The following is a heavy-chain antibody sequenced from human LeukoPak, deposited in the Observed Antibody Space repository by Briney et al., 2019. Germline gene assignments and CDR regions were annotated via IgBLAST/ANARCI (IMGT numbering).Heavy chain of an antibody. Sequence: GGSLRLSCAASGFTFSSYAMSWVRQAPGKGLEWVSAISGSGGSTYYADSVRGRFTISRDNSKNTLYLQMNSLRAEDTAVYYCASADSSGWYFNWFDPWGQGTLVTVSS. CDR2: ISGSGGST. J-gene: IGHJ5*02. V-gene: IGHV3-23*01. CDR1: GFTFSSYA. D-gene: IGHD6-19*01. CDR3: ASADSSGWYFNWFDP.